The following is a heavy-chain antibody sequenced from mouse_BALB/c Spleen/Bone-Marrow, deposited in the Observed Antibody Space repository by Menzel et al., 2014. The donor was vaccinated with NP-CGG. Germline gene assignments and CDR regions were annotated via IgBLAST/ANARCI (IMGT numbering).Heavy chain of an antibody. D-gene: IGHD4-1*01. V-gene: IGHV2-2*02. CDR1: GFSFPNYG. Sequence: QVQLQQSGPGLVQPSQSLSITFTVSGFSFPNYGVHWVRQSPGKGLEWLGVIWSGGSTDYNAAFISRLSISKDNSKSQVFFKMNSLQVNDTAIYYCARNPVGRNYFDYWGQGTTLTVSS. CDR3: ARNPVGRNYFDY. CDR2: IWSGGST. J-gene: IGHJ2*01.